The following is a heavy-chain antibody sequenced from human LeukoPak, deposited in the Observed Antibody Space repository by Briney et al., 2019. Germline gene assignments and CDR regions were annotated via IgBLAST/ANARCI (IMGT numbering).Heavy chain of an antibody. CDR1: GYTFTSYA. J-gene: IGHJ4*02. D-gene: IGHD3-3*01. CDR3: ARDSRYTIFGPPHQSGVDY. Sequence: ASVKASCKASGYTFTSYAMNWVRQAPGQGLEWMGWINTNTGNPTYAQGFTGRFVFSLDTSVSTAYLQISSLKAEDTAVYYCARDSRYTIFGPPHQSGVDYWGQGTLVTVSS. CDR2: INTNTGNP. V-gene: IGHV7-4-1*02.